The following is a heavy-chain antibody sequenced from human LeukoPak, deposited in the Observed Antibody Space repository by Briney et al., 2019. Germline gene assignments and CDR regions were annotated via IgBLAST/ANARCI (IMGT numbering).Heavy chain of an antibody. CDR1: GFTFSSYA. CDR2: ISGSGGST. CDR3: AKDLKDVRWLQSEY. J-gene: IGHJ4*02. D-gene: IGHD5-24*01. V-gene: IGHV3-23*01. Sequence: GGSLRLSCAASGFTFSSYAMSWVRQAPGKGLEWVSAISGSGGSTYYADSVKGRFTISRDNSKNTLYLQMNSLRAEDTAVYYGAKDLKDVRWLQSEYWGQGALVTVSS.